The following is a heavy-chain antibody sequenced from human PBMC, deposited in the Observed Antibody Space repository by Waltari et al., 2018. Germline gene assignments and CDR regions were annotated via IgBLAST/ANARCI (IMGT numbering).Heavy chain of an antibody. CDR2: ISYSVRT. V-gene: IGHV4-30-4*08. CDR1: GGSISSGDYY. J-gene: IGHJ4*02. Sequence: QVQLQESGPGLVKPSQTLSLTCTVSGGSISSGDYYWSWIRQPPGKGLEWIGYISYSVRTYYNPSLKSRVTISVDTSKNQFSLKLSSVTAADTAVYYCARTTRGLHLGELSSVFDYWGQGTLVTVSS. D-gene: IGHD3-16*02. CDR3: ARTTRGLHLGELSSVFDY.